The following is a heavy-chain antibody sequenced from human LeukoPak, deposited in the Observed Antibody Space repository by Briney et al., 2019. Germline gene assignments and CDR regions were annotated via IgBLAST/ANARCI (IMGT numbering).Heavy chain of an antibody. CDR1: GFSFRGYA. J-gene: IGHJ5*02. D-gene: IGHD6-13*01. Sequence: GGSLRLSCAASGFSFRGYAMSWVRQAPGKGLEWVSSISSSSSYIYYADSVKGRFTISRDNAKNSLYLQMNSLRAEDTAVYYCARDWSSSLPTWGQGTLVTVSS. CDR3: ARDWSSSLPT. CDR2: ISSSSSYI. V-gene: IGHV3-21*01.